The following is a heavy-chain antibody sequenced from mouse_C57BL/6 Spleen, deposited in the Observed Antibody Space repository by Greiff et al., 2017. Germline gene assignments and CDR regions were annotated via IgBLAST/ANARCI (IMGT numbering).Heavy chain of an antibody. J-gene: IGHJ4*01. D-gene: IGHD2-3*01. CDR2: IYPGDGDT. V-gene: IGHV1-82*01. CDR1: GYAFSSSW. CDR3: ARWLLRDAMGY. Sequence: VKVVESGPELVKPGASVKISCKASGYAFSSSWMNWVKQRPGKGLEWIGRIYPGDGDTNYNGKFKGKATLTADKSSSTAYMQLSSLTSEDSAVYFCARWLLRDAMGYWGQGTSVTVSS.